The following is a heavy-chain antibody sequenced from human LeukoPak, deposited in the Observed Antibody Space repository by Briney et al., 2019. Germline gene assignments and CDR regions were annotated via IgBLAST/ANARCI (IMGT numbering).Heavy chain of an antibody. Sequence: GGSLRLSCAASGFTFSSYAMSWVRQAPGKGLGWVSAISGSGGSTYYADSVKGRFAISRDNSKNTLYLQMNSLRAEDTAVYYCAKTSGIVVVPAAMSSWFDPWGQGTLVTVSS. V-gene: IGHV3-23*01. D-gene: IGHD2-2*01. CDR2: ISGSGGST. J-gene: IGHJ5*02. CDR1: GFTFSSYA. CDR3: AKTSGIVVVPAAMSSWFDP.